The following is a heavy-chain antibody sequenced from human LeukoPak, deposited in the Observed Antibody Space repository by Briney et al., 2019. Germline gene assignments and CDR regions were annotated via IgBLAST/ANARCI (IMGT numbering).Heavy chain of an antibody. CDR3: ASPRITGTSRPFDY. CDR1: GFIFSSYA. V-gene: IGHV3-23*01. D-gene: IGHD1-7*01. J-gene: IGHJ4*02. CDR2: ISGSGGST. Sequence: GGSLRLSCAASGFIFSSYAINWVRQAPGKGLEWVSVISGSGGSTYYADSVKGRFTISRDNSKNTLDLQMNSLRAEDTAVYYCASPRITGTSRPFDYWGQGTLVTVSS.